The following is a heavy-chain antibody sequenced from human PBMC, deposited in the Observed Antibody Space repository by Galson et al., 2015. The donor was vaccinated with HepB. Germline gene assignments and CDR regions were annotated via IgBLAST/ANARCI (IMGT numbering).Heavy chain of an antibody. Sequence: SVKVSCKASGYTFTSFDINWVRQASGQGLEWMGWMSPNSDRTGYAQKFQGRVTMTRDTSMSTAYMELTSLTSEDTAVYYCARGVEAGMDVWGQGTTVIVSS. CDR1: GYTFTSFD. CDR3: ARGVEAGMDV. CDR2: MSPNSDRT. V-gene: IGHV1-8*01. J-gene: IGHJ6*02.